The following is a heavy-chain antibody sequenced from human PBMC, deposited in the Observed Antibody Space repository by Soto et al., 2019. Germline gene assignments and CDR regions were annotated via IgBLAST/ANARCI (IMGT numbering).Heavy chain of an antibody. CDR2: INPSGGST. D-gene: IGHD3-9*01. CDR3: AKEGRRYFDWGSLTG. Sequence: QVQLVQSGAEVKKPGASVKVSCKASGYTFTSYYMHWVRQAPGQGLEWMGIINPSGGSTSYAQKFQGRVTMTRDTSTSTVYMELSSLRSEDTAVYYCAKEGRRYFDWGSLTGWGQGTLVTVSS. V-gene: IGHV1-46*01. J-gene: IGHJ4*02. CDR1: GYTFTSYY.